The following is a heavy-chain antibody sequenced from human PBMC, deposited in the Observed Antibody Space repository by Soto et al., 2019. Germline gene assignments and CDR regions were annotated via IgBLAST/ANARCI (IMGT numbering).Heavy chain of an antibody. D-gene: IGHD2-2*01. CDR2: IIPIFGTT. J-gene: IGHJ4*02. CDR3: ARGGSRDAATVDH. CDR1: GGTFSTSD. V-gene: IGHV1-69*01. Sequence: QVQLVQSGAEVPKLGSSVKVSCKASGGTFSTSDIRWVRQAPGQGLEWMGGIIPIFGTTNYAQKSQGRVTITADESTSTVYMELSSQRSDDTAVFYCARGGSRDAATVDHWGQGTLGTGS.